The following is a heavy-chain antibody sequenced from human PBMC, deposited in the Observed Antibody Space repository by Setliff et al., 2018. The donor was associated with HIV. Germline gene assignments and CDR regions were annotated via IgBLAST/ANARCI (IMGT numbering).Heavy chain of an antibody. D-gene: IGHD1-26*01. V-gene: IGHV3-15*01. CDR3: TTAPGGSYFAASEI. CDR1: GFTFSNAW. J-gene: IGHJ3*02. Sequence: PGGSLRLSCAASGFTFSNAWMSWVRQAPGKGLEWVGRIKSKTDGGTTDYAAPVKGRFTISRDDSKNTLYLQMNSLKSDDTALYYCTTAPGGSYFAASEIWGQGTMVTVSS. CDR2: IKSKTDGGTT.